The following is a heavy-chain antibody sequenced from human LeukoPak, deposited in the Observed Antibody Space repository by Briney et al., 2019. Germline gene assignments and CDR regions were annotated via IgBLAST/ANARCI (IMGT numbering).Heavy chain of an antibody. J-gene: IGHJ6*03. D-gene: IGHD6-13*01. CDR2: INHSGST. Sequence: SETLSLTCAVYDGSFSGYYWSWIRQPPGKGLEWIGEINHSGSTNYNPSLKSRVTISVDTSKNQFSLKLSSVTAADTAVYYCRGYSSSWYYYYMDVWGKGTTVTVSS. V-gene: IGHV4-34*01. CDR3: RGYSSSWYYYYMDV. CDR1: DGSFSGYY.